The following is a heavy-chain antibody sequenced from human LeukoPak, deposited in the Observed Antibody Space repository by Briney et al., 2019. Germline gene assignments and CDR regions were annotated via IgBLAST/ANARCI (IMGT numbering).Heavy chain of an antibody. D-gene: IGHD3-22*01. CDR1: GYSISSGYY. Sequence: SETLSLTCTVSGYSISSGYYWGWIRQPPGKGLEWIGSIYHSGSTYYNPSLKSRVTISVDTSKNQFSLKLSSVTAADTAVYYCAREEGNYYDSSGYYESDYWGQGTLVTVSS. CDR2: IYHSGST. CDR3: AREEGNYYDSSGYYESDY. J-gene: IGHJ4*02. V-gene: IGHV4-38-2*02.